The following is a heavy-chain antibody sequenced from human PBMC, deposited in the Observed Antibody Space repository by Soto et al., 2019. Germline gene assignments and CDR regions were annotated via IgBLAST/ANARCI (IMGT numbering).Heavy chain of an antibody. CDR3: TRGGFMHAFDM. CDR1: GLSFSSSW. Sequence: EVQLVESGGGLVQPGGSLRLSCEVSGLSFSSSWMSWVRQAPGKGLVWVSRVNNDGRNTIYTDSVKGRFTISRDNAKNTVYLEMNSLRADDTALYFCTRGGFMHAFDMWGQGTTVTVSS. CDR2: VNNDGRNT. D-gene: IGHD3-16*01. V-gene: IGHV3-74*02. J-gene: IGHJ3*02.